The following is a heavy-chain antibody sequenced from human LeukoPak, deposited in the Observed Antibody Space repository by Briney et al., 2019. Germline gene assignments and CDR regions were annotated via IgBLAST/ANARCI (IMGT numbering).Heavy chain of an antibody. CDR3: AREIAEFTMISWGDAGGAFDI. CDR1: GGTFSSYA. CDR2: IIPIFGTA. Sequence: SVKVSCKASGGTFSSYAISWVRQAPGQGLEWMGGIIPIFGTANYAQKFQGRVTITADESTSTAYMELSSLRSEDTAVYYCAREIAEFTMISWGDAGGAFDIWGQGTMVTVSS. D-gene: IGHD3-22*01. J-gene: IGHJ3*02. V-gene: IGHV1-69*01.